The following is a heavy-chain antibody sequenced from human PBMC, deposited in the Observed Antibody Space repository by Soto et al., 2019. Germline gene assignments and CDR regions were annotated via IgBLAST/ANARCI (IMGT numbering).Heavy chain of an antibody. D-gene: IGHD3-10*01. CDR3: ARTITMVRGVINRGMDV. CDR2: ISSNGGST. V-gene: IGHV3-64*01. J-gene: IGHJ6*02. CDR1: GFTFSSYA. Sequence: PGGSLRLSCAASGFTFSSYAMHWVRQAPGKGLEYVSAISSNGGSTYYANSVKGRFTISRDNSKNTLYLQMGSLRAEDMAVYYCARTITMVRGVINRGMDVWGQGTTVTVSS.